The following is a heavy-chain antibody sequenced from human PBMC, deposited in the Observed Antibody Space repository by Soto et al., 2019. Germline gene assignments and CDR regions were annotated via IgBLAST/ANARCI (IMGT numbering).Heavy chain of an antibody. J-gene: IGHJ4*02. V-gene: IGHV4-61*01. CDR2: IFHTGTT. D-gene: IGHD1-26*01. CDR1: GGSVSSGNYY. Sequence: QVQLQESGSGLVKPSETLSLTCTVSGGSVSSGNYYWSWIRQPPGKGLEWIGYIFHTGTTNYNPSLKRRVTISLDTSMNQFTLKLSSVTPADTAVYYCTRAPVSGSYCFDFWGQGTPVTVSS. CDR3: TRAPVSGSYCFDF.